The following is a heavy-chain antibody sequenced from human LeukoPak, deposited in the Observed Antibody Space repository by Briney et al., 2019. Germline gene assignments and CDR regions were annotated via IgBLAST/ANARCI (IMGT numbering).Heavy chain of an antibody. V-gene: IGHV3-7*05. J-gene: IGHJ3*02. CDR3: ARGRFYDYVWGSYRYSNAFDI. Sequence: GGSLRLSCAASGFTFSSYWMSWVRQAPGKGLEWVANIKQDGSEKYYVDSVKGRFTISRDNAKNSLYLQMNSLRAEDTAVYYCARGRFYDYVWGSYRYSNAFDIWGQGTMVTVSS. CDR1: GFTFSSYW. D-gene: IGHD3-16*02. CDR2: IKQDGSEK.